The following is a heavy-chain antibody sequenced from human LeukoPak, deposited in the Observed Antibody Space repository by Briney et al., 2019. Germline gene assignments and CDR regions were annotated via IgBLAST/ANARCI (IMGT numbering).Heavy chain of an antibody. CDR3: ARAQTMVSDY. V-gene: IGHV3-21*01. CDR2: ITGSSTHI. Sequence: GGSLRLSCASSGFTFSSFTMNWVRQAPGKGLEWVSSITGSSTHIYYADSVKGRFTISRDNAKDSLYLQMNSLRADDTAVYYCARAQTMVSDYWGRGTLVTVSS. CDR1: GFTFSSFT. J-gene: IGHJ4*02. D-gene: IGHD2-8*01.